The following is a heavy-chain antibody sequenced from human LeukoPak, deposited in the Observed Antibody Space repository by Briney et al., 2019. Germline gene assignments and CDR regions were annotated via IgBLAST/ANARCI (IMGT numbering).Heavy chain of an antibody. D-gene: IGHD6-19*01. CDR3: TRSAGYRSGWYHDY. CDR1: GFTFGDYA. J-gene: IGHJ4*02. Sequence: GGSLRLSCTASGFTFGDYAMSWVRQAPGKGLEWVGFIRSKAYGGTTEYAASVKGRFTISRDDSKSIAYLQMNSLKTEDTAVYYCTRSAGYRSGWYHDYWGQGTLVSVSS. V-gene: IGHV3-49*04. CDR2: IRSKAYGGTT.